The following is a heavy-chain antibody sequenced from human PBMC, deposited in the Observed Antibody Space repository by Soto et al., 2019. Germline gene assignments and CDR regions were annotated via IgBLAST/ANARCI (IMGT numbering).Heavy chain of an antibody. J-gene: IGHJ4*02. Sequence: TGGSLRLSCVGSGFTFSTYAMSWVRQTPGKGLEWVATISGAGAATYYADSVKGRFTISRDNAKNSLYLQMNSLRAEDTAVYFCARDLGYYDSSGYFDYWGQGTLVTVSS. CDR3: ARDLGYYDSSGYFDY. V-gene: IGHV3-23*01. CDR1: GFTFSTYA. D-gene: IGHD3-22*01. CDR2: ISGAGAAT.